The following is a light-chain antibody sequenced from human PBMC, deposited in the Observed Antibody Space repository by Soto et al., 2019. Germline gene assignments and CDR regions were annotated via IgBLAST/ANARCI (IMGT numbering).Light chain of an antibody. J-gene: IGLJ2*01. Sequence: NFMLTQPHSVSESPGKTVTISCTRSSGSIASNYVQWYQQRPGSSPTTVIYEDNQRPSGVPDRFSGSIDSSSNSASLTISGLKTEDEADYYCQSYDSSNHKMVFGGGTKLTVL. CDR1: SGSIASNY. CDR2: EDN. CDR3: QSYDSSNHKMV. V-gene: IGLV6-57*01.